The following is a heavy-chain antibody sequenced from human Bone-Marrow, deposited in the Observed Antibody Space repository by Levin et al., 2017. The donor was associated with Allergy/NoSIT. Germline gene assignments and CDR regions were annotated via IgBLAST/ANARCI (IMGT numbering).Heavy chain of an antibody. V-gene: IGHV4-34*01. CDR3: ARAGMIAARPTNPKVSGYYGMDV. CDR2: INHSGST. D-gene: IGHD6-6*01. CDR1: GGSFSGYY. Sequence: SQTLSLTCAVYGGSFSGYYWSWIRQPPGKGLEWIGEINHSGSTNYNPSLKSRVTISVDTSKNQFSLKLSSVTAADTAVYYCARAGMIAARPTNPKVSGYYGMDVWGQGTTVTVSS. J-gene: IGHJ6*02.